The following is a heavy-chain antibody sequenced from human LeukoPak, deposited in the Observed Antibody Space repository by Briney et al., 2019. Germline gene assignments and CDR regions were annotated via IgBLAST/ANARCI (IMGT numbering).Heavy chain of an antibody. CDR1: GYTFTSYG. CDR3: ARGRYYGIVVVPAATSTRWFDP. D-gene: IGHD2-2*01. J-gene: IGHJ5*02. V-gene: IGHV1-18*01. CDR2: ISAYNGNT. Sequence: ASVKVSCKASGYTFTSYGISWVRQAPGQGLEWMGWISAYNGNTNYAQKLQGRVTMTTDTSTSTAYMELRSLRSDDTAVYYCARGRYYGIVVVPAATSTRWFDPWGQGTLVTVSS.